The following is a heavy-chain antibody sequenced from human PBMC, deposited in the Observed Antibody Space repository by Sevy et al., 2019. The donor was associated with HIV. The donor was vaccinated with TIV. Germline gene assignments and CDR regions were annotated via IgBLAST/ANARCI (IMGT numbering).Heavy chain of an antibody. Sequence: SETLSLTYTVSGGSISSSSYYWGWIRQPPGKGLEWIGSIYYSGSSYSNPSLKSRVTISEDTSKNQFSLKLSSVTAAETAVYYCAGMARGLRVYYFDSWGQGTLVTVSS. CDR1: GGSISSSSYY. CDR2: IYYSGSS. V-gene: IGHV4-39*01. J-gene: IGHJ4*02. CDR3: AGMARGLRVYYFDS. D-gene: IGHD3-16*01.